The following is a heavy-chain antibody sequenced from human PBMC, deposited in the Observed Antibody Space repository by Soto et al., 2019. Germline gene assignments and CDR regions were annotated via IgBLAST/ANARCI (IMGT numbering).Heavy chain of an antibody. CDR3: ARERAGAGALWIDS. D-gene: IGHD6-13*01. V-gene: IGHV3-7*01. CDR1: GFTFRDYW. Sequence: EVQLVESGRGLVQPGGSLRLSCAASGFTFRDYWMSWVRQAPGKGLEWVANIKQDGSEKYYVDSVKGRFTISRDNAKNSVYLQMNSLRVEDTAVYYCARERAGAGALWIDSWGQGTLVTVSS. J-gene: IGHJ4*02. CDR2: IKQDGSEK.